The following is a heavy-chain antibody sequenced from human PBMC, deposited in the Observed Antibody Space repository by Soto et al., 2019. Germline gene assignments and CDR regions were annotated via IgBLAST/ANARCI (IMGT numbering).Heavy chain of an antibody. V-gene: IGHV3-74*03. CDR1: GLTFNRFW. CDR3: ARDSPDYGDYPSY. J-gene: IGHJ4*02. D-gene: IGHD4-17*01. Sequence: VGSLRLSCAVSGLTFNRFWMHWVRQAPGKGLVWVSHINSDGSSATYADSVKGRFTISRDNAKNTLYLQMNSLRVEDTAMYYCARDSPDYGDYPSYWGQGTLVTVSS. CDR2: INSDGSSA.